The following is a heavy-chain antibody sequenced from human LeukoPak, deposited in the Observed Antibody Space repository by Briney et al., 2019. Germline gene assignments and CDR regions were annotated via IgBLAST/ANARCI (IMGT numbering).Heavy chain of an antibody. CDR1: GFTFSSCG. CDR3: AKDLYGGDCD. J-gene: IGHJ4*02. V-gene: IGHV3-30*18. CDR2: ISYDGSNK. Sequence: GGSLRLSCAASGFTFSSCGMHWVRQAPGKGLEWVAVISYDGSNKYYADSVKGRFTISRDNSKNTLYLQMNSLRAEDTAVYYCAKDLYGGDCDWGQGTLVTVSS. D-gene: IGHD2-21*02.